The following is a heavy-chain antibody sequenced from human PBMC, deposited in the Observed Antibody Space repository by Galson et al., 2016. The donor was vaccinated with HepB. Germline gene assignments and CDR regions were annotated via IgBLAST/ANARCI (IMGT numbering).Heavy chain of an antibody. J-gene: IGHJ4*02. D-gene: IGHD3-16*01. CDR1: GFTFSDSA. CDR2: IRSKANNYAT. V-gene: IGHV3-73*01. CDR3: TRRKGKMYYFDY. Sequence: SLRLSCAASGFTFSDSAMHWVRQAPGKGLEWVGRIRSKANNYATAYAASVKGRFTISRDDSKNTAYLQMNSLKTEDTAVYYCTRRKGKMYYFDYWGQGTPVTVSS.